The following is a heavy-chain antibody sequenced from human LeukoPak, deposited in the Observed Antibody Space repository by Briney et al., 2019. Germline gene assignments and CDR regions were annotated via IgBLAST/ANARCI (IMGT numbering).Heavy chain of an antibody. CDR2: IYHTGNI. CDR1: GGSISSGGYS. CDR3: ARTLRFLEWSDPSNWFDP. Sequence: SQTLSLTCAVSGGSISSGGYSWSWIRQPPGKGLECIGYIYHTGNIYYNPSLKSRVTISIDTSKNQFSLKLSSVTAADRAVYYCARTLRFLEWSDPSNWFDPWGQGTLVTVSS. V-gene: IGHV4-30-2*05. J-gene: IGHJ5*02. D-gene: IGHD3-3*01.